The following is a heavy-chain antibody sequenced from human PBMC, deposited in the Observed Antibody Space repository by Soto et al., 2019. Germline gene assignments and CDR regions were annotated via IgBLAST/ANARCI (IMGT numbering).Heavy chain of an antibody. CDR1: GSTFTSYG. V-gene: IGHV1-18*01. Sequence: ASVKVSCKASGSTFTSYGTSWVGQAPGQGLEWMGWISAYNGNTNYAQKLQGRVTMTTDTSTSTAYMELRSLRSDDTAVYYCARVPVWMSSSYTFEYWGQGTLVTVSS. CDR3: ARVPVWMSSSYTFEY. D-gene: IGHD6-13*01. J-gene: IGHJ4*02. CDR2: ISAYNGNT.